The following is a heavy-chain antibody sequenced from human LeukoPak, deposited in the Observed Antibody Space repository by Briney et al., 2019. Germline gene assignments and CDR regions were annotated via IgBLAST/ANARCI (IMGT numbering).Heavy chain of an antibody. J-gene: IGHJ4*02. D-gene: IGHD2/OR15-2a*01. V-gene: IGHV3-7*05. CDR1: GLTFSYSW. CDR2: IKPDGSQT. Sequence: PGGSLTLSCVAPGLTFSYSWMTWVRQAPGKGPEWVASIKPDGSQTYYVGSVRGRFTIFRDNAKSSLHLQMDSLTVEDTAVYYCVRLSPYWGRGTRVTVSS. CDR3: VRLSPY.